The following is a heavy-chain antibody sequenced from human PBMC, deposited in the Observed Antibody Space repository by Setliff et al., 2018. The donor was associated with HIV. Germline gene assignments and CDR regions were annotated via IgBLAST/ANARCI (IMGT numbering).Heavy chain of an antibody. CDR3: ARDWGYIAATPDY. Sequence: SETLSLTCALSGYTISSGYYWAWIRQPPGKGLEWIGSRYYSGSTYQNPSLKSRVTIPVDTSKNQFSLKLSSVTAADTAIYYCARDWGYIAATPDYWGQGTRVTVSS. D-gene: IGHD5-12*01. V-gene: IGHV4-38-2*02. J-gene: IGHJ4*02. CDR2: RYYSGST. CDR1: GYTISSGYY.